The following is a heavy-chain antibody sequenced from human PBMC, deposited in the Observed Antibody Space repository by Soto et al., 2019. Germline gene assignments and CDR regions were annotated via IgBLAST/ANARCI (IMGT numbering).Heavy chain of an antibody. CDR2: ISYDGSNK. D-gene: IGHD4-17*01. CDR1: GFTFSSYA. Sequence: QVQLVESGGGVVQPGRSLRLSCAASGFTFSSYAMHWVRQAPGKGLEWVAVISYDGSNKYYADSVKGRFTISRDNSKNTLYLQMNSLRAEDTAVYYCARSIMTTVTPFDYWGQGTLVTVSS. J-gene: IGHJ4*02. CDR3: ARSIMTTVTPFDY. V-gene: IGHV3-30-3*01.